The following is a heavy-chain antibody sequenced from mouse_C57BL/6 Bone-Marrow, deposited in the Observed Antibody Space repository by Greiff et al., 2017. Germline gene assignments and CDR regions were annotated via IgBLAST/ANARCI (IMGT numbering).Heavy chain of an antibody. CDR2: IYPTSGRT. CDR3: ARSGPLGRSFDY. V-gene: IGHV1-55*01. Sequence: QVHVKQSGAELVKPGASVKMSCKASGYTFTSYWITWVKQRPGQGLEWIGDIYPTSGRTNYNEKFKSKAILAVATSSNTAYMQLSSLTSEDSAVFYCARSGPLGRSFDYWGQGTTLTVSS. D-gene: IGHD4-1*01. J-gene: IGHJ2*01. CDR1: GYTFTSYW.